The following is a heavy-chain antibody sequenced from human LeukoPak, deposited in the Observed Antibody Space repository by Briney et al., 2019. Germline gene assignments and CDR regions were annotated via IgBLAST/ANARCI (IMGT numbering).Heavy chain of an antibody. CDR2: IYYSGST. Sequence: SEALSLTCTVSGGSISSSSYYWGWIRQPPGKGLEWIGSIYYSGSTYYNPSLKSRVTISVDRSKNQFSLKLSSVTAADTAVYYCARDGGYGDNWFDPWGQGTLVTVSS. V-gene: IGHV4-39*07. J-gene: IGHJ5*02. D-gene: IGHD1-26*01. CDR3: ARDGGYGDNWFDP. CDR1: GGSISSSSYY.